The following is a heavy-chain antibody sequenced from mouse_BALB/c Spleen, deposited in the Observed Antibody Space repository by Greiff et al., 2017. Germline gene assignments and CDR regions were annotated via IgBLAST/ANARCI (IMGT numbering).Heavy chain of an antibody. Sequence: VKLMESGPGLVAPSQSLSITCTVSGFSLTSYGVHWVRQPPGKGLEWLGVIWAGGSTNYNSALMSRLSISKDNSKSQVFLKMNSLQTDDTAMYYCARSTMITTDYAMDYWGQGTSVTVSS. D-gene: IGHD2-4*01. CDR3: ARSTMITTDYAMDY. J-gene: IGHJ4*01. CDR1: GFSLTSYG. CDR2: IWAGGST. V-gene: IGHV2-9*02.